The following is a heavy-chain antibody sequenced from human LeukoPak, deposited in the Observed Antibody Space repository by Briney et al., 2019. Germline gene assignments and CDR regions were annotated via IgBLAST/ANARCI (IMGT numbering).Heavy chain of an antibody. V-gene: IGHV3-23*01. D-gene: IGHD3-10*01. Sequence: GGSLRLSCAASGFTFSTYAMSWVRQAPGKGLEWVSGISGSGGSTYYADSVKGRFNISRDNSKNTLYLQMNSLRAEDTAVYYCAKGERGLLWFGELFYYFEYWGQGILVTVSS. CDR1: GFTFSTYA. CDR2: ISGSGGST. J-gene: IGHJ4*02. CDR3: AKGERGLLWFGELFYYFEY.